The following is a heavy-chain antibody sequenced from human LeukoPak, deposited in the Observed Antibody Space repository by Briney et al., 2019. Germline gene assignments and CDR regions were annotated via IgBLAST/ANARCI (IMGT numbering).Heavy chain of an antibody. CDR2: INHSGST. CDR1: GGSFSGYY. CDR3: ARGRSNYYGSGLYYYMDV. D-gene: IGHD3-10*01. V-gene: IGHV4-34*01. Sequence: PSETLSLTCAVYGGSFSGYYWSWIRQPPGKGLEWIGEINHSGSTNYNPSLKSRVTISVDTSKNQFSLKLSSVTAADTAVYYCARGRSNYYGSGLYYYMDVWGKGTTVTVSS. J-gene: IGHJ6*03.